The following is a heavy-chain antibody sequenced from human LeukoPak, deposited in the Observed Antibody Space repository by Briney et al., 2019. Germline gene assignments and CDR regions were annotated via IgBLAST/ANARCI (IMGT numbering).Heavy chain of an antibody. Sequence: SETLSLTCAVYGGSFSGYYWSWIRQPPGKGLEWIGEINHSGSTNYNPSLKSRVTISVDTSKNQFSLKLSSVTAADTAVYYCARRRHNIVVVPAARTRFDYWGQGTLVTVSS. CDR3: ARRRHNIVVVPAARTRFDY. V-gene: IGHV4-34*01. CDR1: GGSFSGYY. J-gene: IGHJ4*02. D-gene: IGHD2-2*01. CDR2: INHSGST.